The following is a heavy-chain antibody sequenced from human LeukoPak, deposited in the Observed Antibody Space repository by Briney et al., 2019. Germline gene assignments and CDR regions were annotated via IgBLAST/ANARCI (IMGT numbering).Heavy chain of an antibody. CDR2: ISSSSSYI. Sequence: GGSLRLSCAASGFTFSSYSMNWVRQAPGKGLEWVSSISSSSSYIYYADSVKGRFTISRDNAKNSLYLQMNSPRAEDTAVYYCARAVGYCSGGSCYFGSGLYFDYWGQGTLVTASS. V-gene: IGHV3-21*01. J-gene: IGHJ4*02. CDR1: GFTFSSYS. D-gene: IGHD2-15*01. CDR3: ARAVGYCSGGSCYFGSGLYFDY.